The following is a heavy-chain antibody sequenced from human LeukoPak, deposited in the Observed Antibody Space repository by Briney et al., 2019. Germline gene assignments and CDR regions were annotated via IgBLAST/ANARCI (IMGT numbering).Heavy chain of an antibody. Sequence: GRSLRLSCAASGFTFSSYAMHWVRQAPGKGLEWVAVISYDGSNKYYADSVKGRFTISRDNSKNTLYLQMNSLRAEDTAVYYCARDYDHGNYFDYWGQGTLVTVSS. J-gene: IGHJ4*02. CDR1: GFTFSSYA. D-gene: IGHD4-17*01. V-gene: IGHV3-30-3*01. CDR3: ARDYDHGNYFDY. CDR2: ISYDGSNK.